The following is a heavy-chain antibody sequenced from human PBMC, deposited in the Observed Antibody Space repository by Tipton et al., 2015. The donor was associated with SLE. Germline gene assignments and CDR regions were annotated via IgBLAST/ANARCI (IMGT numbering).Heavy chain of an antibody. D-gene: IGHD3-10*01. CDR3: ARLTHSTYGAFDI. CDR2: IDPSDSYT. J-gene: IGHJ3*02. Sequence: VQLVQSRAEVKKPGESLKTSCKGSGYSFTSYWIGWVRQMPGKGLEWMGRIDPSDSYTNYSPSFQGHVTISADKSISTAYLQWSSLKASDTAMYYCARLTHSTYGAFDIWGQGTMVTVSS. CDR1: GYSFTSYW. V-gene: IGHV5-10-1*01.